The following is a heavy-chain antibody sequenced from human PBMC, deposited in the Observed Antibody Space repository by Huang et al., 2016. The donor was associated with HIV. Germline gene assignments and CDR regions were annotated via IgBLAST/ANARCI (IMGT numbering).Heavy chain of an antibody. Sequence: QVQLVQSGAEMKKSGSSVKVSCKASGGTVSSFSFTWVRQAPGHGLEWMGGIIPVHDTTELAQKFRGRVTLTADESTNTAFMELSGLTSQDTAVYYCARGVGNSNRGFDIWGQGTLVTVS. D-gene: IGHD5-18*01. V-gene: IGHV1-69*13. CDR2: IIPVHDTT. J-gene: IGHJ4*02. CDR1: GGTVSSFS. CDR3: ARGVGNSNRGFDI.